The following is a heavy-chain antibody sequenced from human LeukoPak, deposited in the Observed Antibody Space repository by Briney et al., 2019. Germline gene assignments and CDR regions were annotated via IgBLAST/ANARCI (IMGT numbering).Heavy chain of an antibody. CDR3: ARLRLGELSLGFDY. V-gene: IGHV1-18*01. CDR2: ISAYNGNT. J-gene: IGHJ4*02. D-gene: IGHD3-16*02. CDR1: GYTFTTYG. Sequence: GASVKVSCKASGYTFTTYGISWVRQAPGQGLECMGWISAYNGNTNYAQKLQGRVTMTTDTSTSTAYMELRSLRSDDTAVYYCARLRLGELSLGFDYWGQGTLVTVSS.